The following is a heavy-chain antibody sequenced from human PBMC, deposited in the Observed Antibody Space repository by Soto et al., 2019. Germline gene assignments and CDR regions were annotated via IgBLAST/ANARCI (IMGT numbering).Heavy chain of an antibody. Sequence: ASVKVSCKASGYTFTGYYMHWVRQAPGQGLEWMGWINPNSGGTNYAQKFQGWVTMTRDTSISTAYMELSRLRSDDTAVYYGARPTNWGPSDWYFDLWGRGTLVTVSS. D-gene: IGHD7-27*01. CDR2: INPNSGGT. J-gene: IGHJ2*01. CDR3: ARPTNWGPSDWYFDL. CDR1: GYTFTGYY. V-gene: IGHV1-2*04.